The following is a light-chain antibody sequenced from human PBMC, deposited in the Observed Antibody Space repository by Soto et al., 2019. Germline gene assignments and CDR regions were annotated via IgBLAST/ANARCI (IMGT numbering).Light chain of an antibody. CDR1: SGHSTYA. Sequence: QLVLTQSPSASASLGASVKLTCTLSSGHSTYAIAWHQQQPEKGPRYLMKLNSDGSHSKGDGIPDRFSGSTSGAERYLTISSLQSEDEADYYCQTWGAGISVGFGGGTKLTVL. CDR3: QTWGAGISVG. CDR2: LNSDGSH. V-gene: IGLV4-69*01. J-gene: IGLJ2*01.